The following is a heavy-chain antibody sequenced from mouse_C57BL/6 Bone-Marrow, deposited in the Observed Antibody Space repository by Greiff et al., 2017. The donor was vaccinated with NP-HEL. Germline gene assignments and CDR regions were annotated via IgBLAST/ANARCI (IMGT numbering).Heavy chain of an antibody. Sequence: LVKPGASVKLSCKASGYTFTEYTIHWVKQRSGQGLEWIGWFYPGSGSIKYNEKFKDKATLTADKSSSTVYMELSRLTSEDAAVYFCARHEGEVPYFDYWGQGTTLTVSS. D-gene: IGHD2-14*01. V-gene: IGHV1-62-2*01. CDR2: FYPGSGSI. CDR3: ARHEGEVPYFDY. J-gene: IGHJ2*01. CDR1: GYTFTEYT.